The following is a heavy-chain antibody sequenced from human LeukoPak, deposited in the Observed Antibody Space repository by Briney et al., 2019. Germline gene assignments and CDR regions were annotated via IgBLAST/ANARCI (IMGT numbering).Heavy chain of an antibody. CDR2: ISDSGGTT. V-gene: IGHV3-23*01. CDR3: AKDSTVTTEYYFDY. J-gene: IGHJ4*02. D-gene: IGHD4-17*01. CDR1: GFKFDAYP. Sequence: GGSLKLSYAASGFKFDAYPMSWVRQAPGKGLEWVSSISDSGGTTHYAESVRGRFSLSRDNFEKTLYLQMNRLRAEDTALYYCAKDSTVTTEYYFDYWGQGTLVTVSS.